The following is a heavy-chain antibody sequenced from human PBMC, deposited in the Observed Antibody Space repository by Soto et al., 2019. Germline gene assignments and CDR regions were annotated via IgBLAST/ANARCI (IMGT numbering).Heavy chain of an antibody. V-gene: IGHV1-69*13. J-gene: IGHJ6*02. CDR1: GGTFSSYA. CDR3: ARDRRQLWLGAASFYYYGMDV. CDR2: IIPIFGTA. D-gene: IGHD5-18*01. Sequence: SVKVSCKASGGTFSSYAISWVRQAPGQGLEWMGGIIPIFGTANYAQKFQGRVTITADESTSTAYMELSSLRSEDTAVYYCARDRRQLWLGAASFYYYGMDVWGQGTPVTVS.